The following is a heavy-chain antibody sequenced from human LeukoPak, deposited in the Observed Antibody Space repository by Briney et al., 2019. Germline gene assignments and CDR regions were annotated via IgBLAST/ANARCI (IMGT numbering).Heavy chain of an antibody. Sequence: PSETLSLTCAVYGGSFSGYYWSWIRQPPGKGLEWIGEINHSGSTNYNPSLKSRVTTSVDTSKDHLSLRLDSVSAADTAVYYCARQGSSGWSHFDHWGQGTLVTVSS. J-gene: IGHJ4*02. D-gene: IGHD6-19*01. CDR3: ARQGSSGWSHFDH. CDR1: GGSFSGYY. V-gene: IGHV4-34*01. CDR2: INHSGST.